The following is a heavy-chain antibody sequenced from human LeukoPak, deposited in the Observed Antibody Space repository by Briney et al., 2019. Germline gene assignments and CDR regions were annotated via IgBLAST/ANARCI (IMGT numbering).Heavy chain of an antibody. Sequence: SETLSLTCTVSGGSISSYYWSWIRQPPGKGLEWIGYIYYSGSTNYNPSLKSRVTISVDTSKNQFSLKLSSVTAADTAVYYCARRNSVYEGYYGMDVWGQGTTVTVSS. CDR3: ARRNSVYEGYYGMDV. J-gene: IGHJ6*02. CDR2: IYYSGST. CDR1: GGSISSYY. D-gene: IGHD5/OR15-5a*01. V-gene: IGHV4-59*08.